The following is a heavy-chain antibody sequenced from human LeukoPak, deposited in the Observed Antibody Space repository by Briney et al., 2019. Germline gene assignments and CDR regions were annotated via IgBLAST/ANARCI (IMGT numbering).Heavy chain of an antibody. V-gene: IGHV4-38-2*02. Sequence: SETLSLTCTVSGGSISSGYYWGWIRQPPGKGLEWIGSIYHSGSTYYNPSLKSRVTISVDTSKNQFSLKLSSVTAADTAVYYCASVGYSYGYGDYWGQGTLVTVSS. CDR2: IYHSGST. CDR3: ASVGYSYGYGDY. D-gene: IGHD5-18*01. CDR1: GGSISSGYY. J-gene: IGHJ4*02.